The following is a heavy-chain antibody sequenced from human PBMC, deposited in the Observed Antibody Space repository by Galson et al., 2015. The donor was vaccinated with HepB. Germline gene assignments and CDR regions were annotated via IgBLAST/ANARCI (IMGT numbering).Heavy chain of an antibody. J-gene: IGHJ3*02. CDR2: NGGYNGRA. Sequence: SVKVSCKAPGYSLNNYASTWVRQAPGQGLQGMGWNGGYNGRAMYAQEFQDRVTLTIDTSTTTASMEVNRLTSDDTAMYYCARDLAAETTDAFDIWGQGTMVTVSS. CDR1: GYSLNNYA. V-gene: IGHV1-18*01. D-gene: IGHD6-13*01. CDR3: ARDLAAETTDAFDI.